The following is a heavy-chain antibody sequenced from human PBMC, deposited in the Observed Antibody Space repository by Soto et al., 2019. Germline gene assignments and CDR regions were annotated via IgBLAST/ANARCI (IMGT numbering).Heavy chain of an antibody. CDR3: AKDARPAALLGWFAP. Sequence: LSSAASGFTGSMYTMNWVLQAPGKGLEWVSGIFGDGSRAYYADSVKGRFTISRDNSKNTLYLQNGSVRGEDTAGSYGAKDARPAALLGWFAPWGQGTLVPVSS. CDR2: IFGDGSRA. CDR1: GFTGSMYT. V-gene: IGHV3-23*01. J-gene: IGHJ5*02. D-gene: IGHD2-2*01.